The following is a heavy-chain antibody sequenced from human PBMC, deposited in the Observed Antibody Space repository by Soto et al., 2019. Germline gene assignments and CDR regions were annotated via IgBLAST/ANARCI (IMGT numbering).Heavy chain of an antibody. CDR3: AREYYDILTGYYSPTPDYFDY. CDR2: IYWDDDK. D-gene: IGHD3-9*01. J-gene: IGHJ4*02. Sequence: QITLKESGPTLVKPTQTLTLTCTFSGFSLSTSGVGVGWIRQPPGKALEWLALIYWDDDKRYSPSLKSRLTITKDTSKNQVVLTMTNIDPVDTATYYSAREYYDILTGYYSPTPDYFDYWGQGTLVTVSS. CDR1: GFSLSTSGVG. V-gene: IGHV2-5*02.